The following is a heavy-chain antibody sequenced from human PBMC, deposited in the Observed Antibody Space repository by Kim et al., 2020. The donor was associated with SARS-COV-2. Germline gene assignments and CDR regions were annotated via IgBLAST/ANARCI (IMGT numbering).Heavy chain of an antibody. CDR2: IYSGGST. CDR1: GFTVSSNY. J-gene: IGHJ4*02. CDR3: ARDQGDYEGYFDY. Sequence: GGSLRLSCAASGFTVSSNYMSWVRQAPGKGLEWVSVIYSGGSTYSADSVKGRFTISRDNSENTLYLQMNSLRAEDTAVYYCARDQGDYEGYFDYWGQGTL. D-gene: IGHD4-17*01. V-gene: IGHV3-53*01.